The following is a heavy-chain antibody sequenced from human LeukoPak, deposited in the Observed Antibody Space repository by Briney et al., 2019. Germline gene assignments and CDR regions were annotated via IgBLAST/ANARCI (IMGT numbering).Heavy chain of an antibody. D-gene: IGHD4-17*01. Sequence: GESLKISCKASGYNFNTSWIGWVRQAPGKGLEWVSAISGSGGSTYYADSVKGRFTISRDNSKNTLYLQMNSLRAEDTAVYYCAIKDYGDYTYWGQGTLVTVSS. CDR3: AIKDYGDYTY. CDR1: GYNFNTSW. J-gene: IGHJ4*02. V-gene: IGHV3-23*01. CDR2: ISGSGGST.